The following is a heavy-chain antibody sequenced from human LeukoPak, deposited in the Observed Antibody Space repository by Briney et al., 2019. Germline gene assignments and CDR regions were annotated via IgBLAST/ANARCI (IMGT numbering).Heavy chain of an antibody. D-gene: IGHD6-19*01. CDR2: INWNGGST. V-gene: IGHV3-20*04. J-gene: IGHJ6*03. Sequence: PGGSLRLSCAASGFTFDDYGMSWVRQAPGKGLEWVSGINWNGGSTGYADSVKGRFTISRDNAKNSLYLQMNSLRAEDTALYYCARDQGIAVALYYYCYYMDVWGKGTTVTVSS. CDR3: ARDQGIAVALYYYCYYMDV. CDR1: GFTFDDYG.